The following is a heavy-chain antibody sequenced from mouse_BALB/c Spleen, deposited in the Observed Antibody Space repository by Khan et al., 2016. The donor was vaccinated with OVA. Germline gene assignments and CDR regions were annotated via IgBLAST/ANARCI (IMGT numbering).Heavy chain of an antibody. CDR3: ARSYGSWAMDY. V-gene: IGHV3-8*02. J-gene: IGHJ4*01. Sequence: VQLKESGPSLVKPSQTLSLTCSVTGDSITSGFWNWIRKFPGNKFEYLGYITYSGNTYYNPSLNSRISFTRDTSKSQYFLQLNSVTTEDTATYFCARSYGSWAMDYWGQGASVTVSS. D-gene: IGHD1-1*01. CDR1: GDSITSGF. CDR2: ITYSGNT.